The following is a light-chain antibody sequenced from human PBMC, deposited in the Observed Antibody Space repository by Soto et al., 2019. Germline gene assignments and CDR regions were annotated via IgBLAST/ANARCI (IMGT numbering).Light chain of an antibody. CDR2: LEGSGSY. Sequence: QPVLTQSSSASASLGSSVKLTCTLSSGHSSYIIAWHQQKPGKDPRYLMKLEGSGSYNHGSGVPDRFSGSSSGADRYLTISNLQFEDEADYYCETWDSNTRVFGGGTKLTVL. V-gene: IGLV4-60*02. CDR1: SGHSSYI. J-gene: IGLJ2*01. CDR3: ETWDSNTRV.